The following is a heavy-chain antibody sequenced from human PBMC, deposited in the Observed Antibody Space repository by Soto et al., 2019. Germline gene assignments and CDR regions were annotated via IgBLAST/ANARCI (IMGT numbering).Heavy chain of an antibody. V-gene: IGHV1-69*13. CDR2: IIPIFGTA. D-gene: IGHD3-10*01. J-gene: IGHJ6*02. Sequence: ASVKVSCKASGGTFSSYAISWVRQAPGQGLEWMGGIIPIFGTANYAQKFQGRVTITADESTSTAYMELSSLRSEDTAVYYCARDLTGSGSYYNRPSVGYYYYGMDVWGQGTTVTVSS. CDR3: ARDLTGSGSYYNRPSVGYYYYGMDV. CDR1: GGTFSSYA.